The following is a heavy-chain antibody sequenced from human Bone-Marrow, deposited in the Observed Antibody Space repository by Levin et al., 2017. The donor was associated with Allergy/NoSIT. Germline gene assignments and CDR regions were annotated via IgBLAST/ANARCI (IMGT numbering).Heavy chain of an antibody. CDR3: ARGPYSTIIAAAQFDY. D-gene: IGHD3-22*01. Sequence: SETLSLTCTVSGASMSGYSWSWIRQSPGKGLEWIGHVYDTGNTHDNPSLTSRVTISVDTSRNQFTLRLRSVSAADTAVYFCARGPYSTIIAAAQFDYWGQGMLVTVSS. CDR1: GASMSGYS. J-gene: IGHJ4*02. CDR2: VYDTGNT. V-gene: IGHV4-59*01.